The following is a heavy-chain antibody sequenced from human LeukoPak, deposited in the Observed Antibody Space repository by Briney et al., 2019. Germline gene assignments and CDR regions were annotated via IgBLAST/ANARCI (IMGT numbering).Heavy chain of an antibody. V-gene: IGHV1-24*01. D-gene: IGHD3-16*01. CDR2: FDPEDGET. Sequence: GASVKVSCKVSGYTLTELSMHWVRQAPGKGLEWMGGFDPEDGETIYAQKFQGRVTMTEDTSTDTAYMELSSLRSEDTAVYYCAREVTDGAPTRQYYYYYMDVWGKGTTVTISS. J-gene: IGHJ6*03. CDR1: GYTLTELS. CDR3: AREVTDGAPTRQYYYYYMDV.